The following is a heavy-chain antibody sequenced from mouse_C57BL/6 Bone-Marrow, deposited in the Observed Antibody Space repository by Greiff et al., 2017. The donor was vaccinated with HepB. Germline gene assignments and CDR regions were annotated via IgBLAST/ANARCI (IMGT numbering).Heavy chain of an antibody. CDR3: ARREGIYYDYDAWFAY. Sequence: VQLQQSGPVLVKPGASVKMSCKASGYTFTDYYMNWVKQSHGKSLEWIGVINPYNGGTSYNQKFKGKATLTVDKSSSTAYMELNSLTSEDSAVYYCARREGIYYDYDAWFAYWGQGTLVTVSA. CDR2: INPYNGGT. J-gene: IGHJ3*01. V-gene: IGHV1-19*01. CDR1: GYTFTDYY. D-gene: IGHD2-4*01.